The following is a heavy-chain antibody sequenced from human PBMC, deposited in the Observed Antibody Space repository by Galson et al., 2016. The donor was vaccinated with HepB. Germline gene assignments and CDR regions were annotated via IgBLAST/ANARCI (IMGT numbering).Heavy chain of an antibody. J-gene: IGHJ4*02. Sequence: SLRLSCAASGFTFSSYAMSWVRQAPGTGLEWVAMIWSDGSNKYYIDSVKGRFTISRDNFQNTLYLQMNSLRAEDTAVYYCTRDPGYYDSSGYYYPGPFDWGQGTLVTVSS. V-gene: IGHV3-33*08. CDR1: GFTFSSYA. CDR2: IWSDGSNK. D-gene: IGHD3-22*01. CDR3: TRDPGYYDSSGYYYPGPFD.